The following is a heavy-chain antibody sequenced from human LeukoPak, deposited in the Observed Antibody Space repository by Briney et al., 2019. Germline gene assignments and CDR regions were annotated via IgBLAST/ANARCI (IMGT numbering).Heavy chain of an antibody. J-gene: IGHJ6*03. CDR3: ARLFGELLLPSDHFYYMDV. CDR1: GYTFTGYY. V-gene: IGHV1-18*04. Sequence: ASVKASCKASGYTFTGYYMHWVRQAPGQGLEWMGWINPYNDITDYAQTFKGRVTMTTDTSTSTAYMELRSLRSDDTAVYYCARLFGELLLPSDHFYYMDVWGKGTAVTVSS. CDR2: INPYNDIT. D-gene: IGHD3-10*02.